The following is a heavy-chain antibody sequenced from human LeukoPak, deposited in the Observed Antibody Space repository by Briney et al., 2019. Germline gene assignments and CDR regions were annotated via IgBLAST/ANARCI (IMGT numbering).Heavy chain of an antibody. CDR2: FDPEDGET. D-gene: IGHD3-10*01. J-gene: IGHJ4*02. V-gene: IGHV1-24*01. CDR1: GHSLTELS. Sequence: GASVKVSCKVSGHSLTELSMHWVRQAPGKGLEWMGGFDPEDGETIYAQKFQGRVTMTEDSSTDTAYMELSSLRSEDTAVYYCARATGGYYGSGSHNYFDYWGQGTLVTVSS. CDR3: ARATGGYYGSGSHNYFDY.